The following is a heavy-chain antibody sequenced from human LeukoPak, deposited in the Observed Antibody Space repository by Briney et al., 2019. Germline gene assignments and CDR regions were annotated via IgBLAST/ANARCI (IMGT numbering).Heavy chain of an antibody. V-gene: IGHV3-23*01. Sequence: GGSLRLSCAASGFTFSSYAMSWVRQAPGKGLEWVSAIRGSGGSTYYADSVKGRFTISRDNSKNTLYLQMNSLRAEDTAVYYCAKSGVGLRGGFDYWGQGTLVTVSS. J-gene: IGHJ4*02. CDR2: IRGSGGST. D-gene: IGHD5-12*01. CDR1: GFTFSSYA. CDR3: AKSGVGLRGGFDY.